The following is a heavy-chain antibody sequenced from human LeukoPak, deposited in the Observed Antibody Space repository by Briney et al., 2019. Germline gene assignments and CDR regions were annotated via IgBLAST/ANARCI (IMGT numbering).Heavy chain of an antibody. D-gene: IGHD6-13*01. J-gene: IGHJ4*02. CDR1: GFTFSSYG. Sequence: GGSLRLSCAASGFTFSSYGMHWVRQAPGKGLEWVAFTRYDGFNEYYTDSVKGRFTISRDNAKNSLYLQMNSLRAEDTAVYYCARGDTIAAPLDYWGQGTLVTVSS. CDR2: TRYDGFNE. CDR3: ARGDTIAAPLDY. V-gene: IGHV3-30*02.